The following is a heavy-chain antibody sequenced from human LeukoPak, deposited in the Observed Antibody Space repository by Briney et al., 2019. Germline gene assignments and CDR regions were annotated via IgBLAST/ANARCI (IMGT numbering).Heavy chain of an antibody. D-gene: IGHD3-22*01. CDR2: IIPIFGTA. CDR1: GGTFSSYA. J-gene: IGHJ4*02. Sequence: SVKVSCKASGGTFSSYAISWVRQAPGQGLEWMGGIIPIFGTANYAQKFQGRVTITADKSTSTAYMELSSLRSEDTAVYYCARDPERSDSSGYWDYWGQGTLVTVSS. V-gene: IGHV1-69*06. CDR3: ARDPERSDSSGYWDY.